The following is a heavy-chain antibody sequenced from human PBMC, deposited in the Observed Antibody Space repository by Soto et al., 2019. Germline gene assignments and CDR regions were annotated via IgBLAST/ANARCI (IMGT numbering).Heavy chain of an antibody. V-gene: IGHV6-1*01. CDR3: ARGEQYSGGIFDY. Sequence: SQTLSLTCAITGDSVSSNSAGWSWVRQSPSRGLEWLGRTYYRSKWYYEYAVSVRGRITISPDTSKNQYSLQLNSVTPEDTAVYFCARGEQYSGGIFDYWGQGTLVTVSS. CDR1: GDSVSSNSAG. J-gene: IGHJ4*01. D-gene: IGHD1-26*01. CDR2: TYYRSKWYY.